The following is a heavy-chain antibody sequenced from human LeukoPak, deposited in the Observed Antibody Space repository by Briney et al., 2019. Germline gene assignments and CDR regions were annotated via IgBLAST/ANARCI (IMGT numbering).Heavy chain of an antibody. D-gene: IGHD3-22*01. Sequence: GGSLRLSCAASGFTFSSYAMHWVRQAPGKGLEWVAVIWYDGSNKNYVDSVKGRFTISRDNSKNTLYLQMNNLRDEDTAVYYCARVAMSDSSGYCDYWGQGTLVTVSS. CDR2: IWYDGSNK. J-gene: IGHJ4*02. V-gene: IGHV3-33*01. CDR1: GFTFSSYA. CDR3: ARVAMSDSSGYCDY.